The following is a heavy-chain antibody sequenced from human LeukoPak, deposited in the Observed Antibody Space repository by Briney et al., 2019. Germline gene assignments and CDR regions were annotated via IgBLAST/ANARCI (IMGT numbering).Heavy chain of an antibody. J-gene: IGHJ5*02. Sequence: PSESLSLTCTVSGYSISCGYYWGWIRQPPGKGLEWIGSIYHSGSTYYNPSLKSRVTISVDTSKNQFSLKLSSVTAADTAVYYCAREGIMITFGGVIVPLHWFDPWGQGTLVTVSS. CDR2: IYHSGST. CDR1: GYSISCGYY. CDR3: AREGIMITFGGVIVPLHWFDP. D-gene: IGHD3-16*02. V-gene: IGHV4-38-2*02.